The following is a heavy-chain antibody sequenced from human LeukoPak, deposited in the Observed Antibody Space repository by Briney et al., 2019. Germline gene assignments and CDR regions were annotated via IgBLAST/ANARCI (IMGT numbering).Heavy chain of an antibody. V-gene: IGHV4-59*08. CDR2: THYTGNT. CDR3: AKWSSTLKAFDL. J-gene: IGHJ4*02. CDR1: GDSINNYY. Sequence: SSETLSLTCSVSGDSINNYYWNWTRQPPGKELEWIAYTHYTGNTKSNPSLKSRVTTSVDTSKSQFSLKLSSVTAADTAVYYCAKWSSTLKAFDLWGQGILVIVSS. D-gene: IGHD2-8*01.